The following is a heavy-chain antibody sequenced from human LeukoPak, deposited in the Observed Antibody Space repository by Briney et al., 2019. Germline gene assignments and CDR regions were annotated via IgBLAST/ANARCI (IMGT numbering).Heavy chain of an antibody. D-gene: IGHD3-9*01. J-gene: IGHJ5*02. Sequence: PGRSLRLSCAASGFTFSSSGMHWVRQAPGKGLEWVAVISYDGSNKYYADSVKGRFTISRDNSKNTLYLQMNSLRAEDTAVYYCAKGERITIFSWGQGTLVTVS. CDR2: ISYDGSNK. CDR1: GFTFSSSG. CDR3: AKGERITIFS. V-gene: IGHV3-30*18.